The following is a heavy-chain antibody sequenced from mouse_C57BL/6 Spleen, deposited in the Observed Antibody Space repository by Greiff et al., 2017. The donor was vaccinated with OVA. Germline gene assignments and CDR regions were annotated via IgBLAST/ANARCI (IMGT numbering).Heavy chain of an antibody. CDR1: GYTFTSYW. CDR3: ARSGGVYYDYFDY. J-gene: IGHJ2*01. V-gene: IGHV1-53*01. D-gene: IGHD1-1*01. Sequence: VQLQQSGTELVKPGASVKLSCKASGYTFTSYWMHWAKQRPGQGLEWIGNINPSNGGTNYNEKFKSKATLTVDKSSSTAYMQLSSLTSEDSAVYYCARSGGVYYDYFDYWGQGTTLTVSS. CDR2: INPSNGGT.